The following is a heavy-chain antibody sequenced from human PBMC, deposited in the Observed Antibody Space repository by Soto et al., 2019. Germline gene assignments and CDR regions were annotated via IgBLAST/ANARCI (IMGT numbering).Heavy chain of an antibody. J-gene: IGHJ4*02. CDR2: IYHSGST. V-gene: IGHV4-4*02. CDR1: GGSISSSNW. CDR3: ARGRYYYDSSGYMFDY. D-gene: IGHD3-22*01. Sequence: PSETLSLTCAVSGGSISSSNWWSWVRQPPGKGLEWIGEIYHSGSTNYNPSLKSRVTISVDKSKNQFSLKLSSVAAADTAVYYCARGRYYYDSSGYMFDYWGQGTLVTVSS.